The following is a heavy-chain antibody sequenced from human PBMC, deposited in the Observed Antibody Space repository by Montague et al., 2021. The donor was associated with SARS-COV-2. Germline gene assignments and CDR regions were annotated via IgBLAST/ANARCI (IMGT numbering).Heavy chain of an antibody. CDR1: GFSLSNPNVG. Sequence: PALVKPTQTLTLTCTFSGFSLSNPNVGVGWIRQPPGKAPEWVAVIYSNDEKRYSPSLRNRLTITKDTAKNQVVLPLAYVDPVDTATYYCAHLIRYYDIFTGIPFDYWGQGSQVTVSS. CDR2: IYSNDEK. J-gene: IGHJ4*02. CDR3: AHLIRYYDIFTGIPFDY. D-gene: IGHD3-9*01. V-gene: IGHV2-5*01.